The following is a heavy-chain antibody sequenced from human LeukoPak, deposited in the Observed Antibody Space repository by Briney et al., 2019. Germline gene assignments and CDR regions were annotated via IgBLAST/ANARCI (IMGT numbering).Heavy chain of an antibody. CDR1: GYSISSGYY. CDR2: IYHSGST. Sequence: SETLSLTCVVSGYSISSGYYWGWIRQPPGKGLEWLGSIYHSGSTYYNPSLKSRDTISVDMSKNQFSLKLSSVTAADTAVYYCARDSSGWIGYFDYWGQGTLVTVSS. D-gene: IGHD6-19*01. J-gene: IGHJ4*02. V-gene: IGHV4-38-2*02. CDR3: ARDSSGWIGYFDY.